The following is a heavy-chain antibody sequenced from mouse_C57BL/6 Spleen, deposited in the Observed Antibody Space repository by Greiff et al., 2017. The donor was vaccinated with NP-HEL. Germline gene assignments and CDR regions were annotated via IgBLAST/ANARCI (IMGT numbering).Heavy chain of an antibody. J-gene: IGHJ1*03. D-gene: IGHD1-3*01. CDR1: GYSITSGYY. Sequence: EVHLVESGPGLVKPSQSLSLTCSVTGYSITSGYYWNWIRQFPGNKLEWMGYISYDGSNNYNPSLKNRISITRDTSKNQFFLKLNSVTTEDTATYYCARDNSYWYFDVWGTGTTVTVSS. CDR2: ISYDGSN. V-gene: IGHV3-6*01. CDR3: ARDNSYWYFDV.